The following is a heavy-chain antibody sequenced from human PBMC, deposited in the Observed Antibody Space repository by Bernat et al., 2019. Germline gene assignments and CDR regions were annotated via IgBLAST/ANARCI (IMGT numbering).Heavy chain of an antibody. V-gene: IGHV3-23*01. CDR1: GFTFSSYA. J-gene: IGHJ4*02. D-gene: IGHD5-12*01. CDR2: ISGSGGST. Sequence: EVQLLESGGGLVQPGGSLRLSCAASGFTFSSYAMSWVRQAPGKGLEWVSGISGSGGSTYYADSVKGRFTISRDNSKNTLYLQMNSLRAEDTAVYYCAKGGGGYDWIDYWGQGTLVTVSS. CDR3: AKGGGGYDWIDY.